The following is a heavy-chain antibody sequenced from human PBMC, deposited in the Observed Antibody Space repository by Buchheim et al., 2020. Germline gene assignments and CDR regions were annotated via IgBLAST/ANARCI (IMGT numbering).Heavy chain of an antibody. CDR3: ARMGVGNYYYGMDV. D-gene: IGHD3-3*01. Sequence: QVQLQQWGAGLLKPSETLSLTCAVYGGSFSGYYWSWIRQPPGKGLEWIGEITHSGSTNYNPSLKSRVTISVDTSKNQSYLKLSSVTAADTAVYYCARMGVGNYYYGMDVWGQGTT. CDR1: GGSFSGYY. V-gene: IGHV4-34*01. CDR2: ITHSGST. J-gene: IGHJ6*02.